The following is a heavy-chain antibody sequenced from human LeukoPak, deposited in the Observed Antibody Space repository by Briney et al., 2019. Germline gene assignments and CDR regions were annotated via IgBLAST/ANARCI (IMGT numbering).Heavy chain of an antibody. V-gene: IGHV4-61*08. J-gene: IGHJ6*02. D-gene: IGHD2-2*01. CDR2: IYYSGST. CDR1: GGLTSSGDYY. CDR3: ARDAGHQLSRRNYYAMDV. Sequence: PSETLSLTCTVSGGLTSSGDYYWSWIRQSPAKGLEWIGQIYYSGSTLYSPSLKSRLTISLDTSKNQFSLKVSSVTAADTAVYYCARDAGHQLSRRNYYAMDVWGQGTAVTVSS.